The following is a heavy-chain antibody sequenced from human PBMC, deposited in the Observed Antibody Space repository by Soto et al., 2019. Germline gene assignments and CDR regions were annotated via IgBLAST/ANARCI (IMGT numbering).Heavy chain of an antibody. CDR1: GFTFDDYA. J-gene: IGHJ6*02. V-gene: IGHV3-9*01. Sequence: EVQLVESGGGLVQPGRSLRLSCATSGFTFDDYAMHWVRQAPGKGLEWVSGISWNSGSIDYADSVKGRFTISRDNAKNSLYLQMNSLRVEDTALYYCAKDIGVGVIPLNHRLHSYCYGMDVWGQGTTVTVSS. CDR2: ISWNSGSI. D-gene: IGHD3-10*01. CDR3: AKDIGVGVIPLNHRLHSYCYGMDV.